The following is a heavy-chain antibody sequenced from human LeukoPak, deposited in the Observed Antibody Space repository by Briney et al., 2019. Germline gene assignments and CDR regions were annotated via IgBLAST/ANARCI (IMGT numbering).Heavy chain of an antibody. J-gene: IGHJ4*02. CDR1: GGSISSGGYS. D-gene: IGHD1-1*01. V-gene: IGHV4-30-2*01. CDR3: ARVNDGWAFDY. CDR2: IYHSGST. Sequence: SETLSLTCAVSGGSISSGGYSWSWIRQPPGKGLEWIGYIYHSGSTYYNPSLKSRVTISVDRSKNQFSLKLSSVTAADTAVYYCARVNDGWAFDYWGQGTLVTVSS.